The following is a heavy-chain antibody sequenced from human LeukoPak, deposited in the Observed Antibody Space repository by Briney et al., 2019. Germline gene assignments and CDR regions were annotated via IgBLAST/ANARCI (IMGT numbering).Heavy chain of an antibody. CDR1: GFTFDDYG. D-gene: IGHD1-14*01. J-gene: IGHJ3*02. V-gene: IGHV3-20*04. CDR3: ARDLFGYNAFDI. Sequence: GGSLRLSCAASGFTFDDYGMSWVRQAPGKGPEWVSGINWNGGSTGYADSVKGRFTISRDNAKNSLYLQMNSLRAEDTALYYCARDLFGYNAFDIWGQGTMVTVSS. CDR2: INWNGGST.